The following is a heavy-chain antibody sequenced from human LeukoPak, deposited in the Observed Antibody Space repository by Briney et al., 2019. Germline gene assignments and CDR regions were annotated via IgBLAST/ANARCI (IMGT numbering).Heavy chain of an antibody. CDR1: GGSISSSNW. Sequence: SETLSLTCAVSGGSISSSNWWSWVRQPPGKGLEWLGEIHYSGSTNYNPSLKSRVTISVDKSKNHFSLKLSSVTAADTAVYYCARDRGYCDGGSCYYFDYWGQGSLVTVSS. CDR3: ARDRGYCDGGSCYYFDY. CDR2: IHYSGST. V-gene: IGHV4-4*02. D-gene: IGHD2-15*01. J-gene: IGHJ4*02.